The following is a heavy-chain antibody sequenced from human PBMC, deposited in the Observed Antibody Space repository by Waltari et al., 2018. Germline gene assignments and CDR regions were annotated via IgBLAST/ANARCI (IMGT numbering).Heavy chain of an antibody. CDR3: ARLPGYYFDY. CDR2: IYYSGST. V-gene: IGHV4-39*01. Sequence: QLQLQESGPGLVKPSETLSLTCTVSGGSISSSIYYWGWIRQPPGKGLEWIGSIYYSGSTYYNPSLKSRVTISVDTSKNQFSLKLSSVTAADTAVYYCARLPGYYFDYWGQGTLVTVSS. CDR1: GGSISSSIYY. J-gene: IGHJ4*02.